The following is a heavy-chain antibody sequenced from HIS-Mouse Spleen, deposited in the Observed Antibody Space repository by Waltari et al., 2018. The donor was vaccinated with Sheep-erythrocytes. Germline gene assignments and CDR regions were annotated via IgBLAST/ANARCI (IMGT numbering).Heavy chain of an antibody. D-gene: IGHD3-10*01. CDR3: AKDSYGSGSYCDY. CDR2: ISWDGGST. CDR1: GLTFDDYA. V-gene: IGHV3-43D*03. J-gene: IGHJ4*02. Sequence: EVQLVESGGVVVQPGGSLRLSCAASGLTFDDYAMHWVSLISWDGGSTYYADSVKGRFTISRDNSKNSLYLQMNSLRAEDTALYYCAKDSYGSGSYCDYWGQGTLVTVSS.